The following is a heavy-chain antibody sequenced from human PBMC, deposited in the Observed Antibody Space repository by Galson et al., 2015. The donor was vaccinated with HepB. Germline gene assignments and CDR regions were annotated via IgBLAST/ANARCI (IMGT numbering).Heavy chain of an antibody. CDR1: GYTFTTYA. CDR3: ARRDGNGWFDP. V-gene: IGHV7-4-1*02. CDR2: INTNTGNP. J-gene: IGHJ5*02. D-gene: IGHD5-24*01. Sequence: SCKASGYTFTTYAINWVRQAPGQGLEWMGWINTNTGNPTYAQGFTGRFVFSLDTSVSTAYLQISSLRAEDTAVFYCARRDGNGWFDPWGQGTLVTVSS.